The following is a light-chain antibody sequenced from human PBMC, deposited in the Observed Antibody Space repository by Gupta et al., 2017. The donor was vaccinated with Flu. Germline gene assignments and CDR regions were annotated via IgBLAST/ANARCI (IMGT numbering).Light chain of an antibody. CDR3: AAWDDSLNGWV. CDR2: SNN. J-gene: IGLJ3*02. CDR1: SSNIGSNT. Sequence: QSVLTPPPSASGPPGPSVSSSCSGSSSNIGSNTVNWYQQLPGTAPKLLIYSNNQRPSGVPDRFSGSKSGTSASLAISGLQSEDEADYYCAAWDDSLNGWVFGGGTKLTVL. V-gene: IGLV1-44*01.